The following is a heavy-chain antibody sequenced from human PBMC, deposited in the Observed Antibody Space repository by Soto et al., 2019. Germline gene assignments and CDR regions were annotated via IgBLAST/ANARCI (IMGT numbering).Heavy chain of an antibody. CDR3: ARDVRSNIWYSPGY. CDR1: GDSISSYY. V-gene: IGHV4-4*07. J-gene: IGHJ4*02. D-gene: IGHD2-21*02. Sequence: PSETLSLTCTVSGDSISSYYWSWIRQPAGKGLEWIGRMYSSGSTNYNPSLKSRVTMSLDTSKNQFSLNLSSVTAADTAVYFCARDVRSNIWYSPGYWGQGTLVTVSS. CDR2: MYSSGST.